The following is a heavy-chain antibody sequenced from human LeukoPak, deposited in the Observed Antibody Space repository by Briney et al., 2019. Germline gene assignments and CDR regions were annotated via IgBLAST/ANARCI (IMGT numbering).Heavy chain of an antibody. J-gene: IGHJ4*02. CDR3: ARRYRRDGYNLLGY. Sequence: ASVKVSCKASGYTFTSYDITWVRQATGQGLEWMGWMNPNSGNTGYAQKFQGRVTMTRNTSISTAYMELSSLRSEDTAVYYCARRYRRDGYNLLGYWGQGTLVTVSS. CDR2: MNPNSGNT. D-gene: IGHD5-24*01. CDR1: GYTFTSYD. V-gene: IGHV1-8*01.